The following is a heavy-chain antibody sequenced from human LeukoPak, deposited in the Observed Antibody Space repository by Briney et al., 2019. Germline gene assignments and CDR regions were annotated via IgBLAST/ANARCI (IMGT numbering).Heavy chain of an antibody. CDR2: INHSGST. Sequence: SETLSLTCAVYGGSFSGYYWSWIRQPPGKGLEWIGEINHSGSTNYNPSLKSRVTISVDTSKNQFSLKLSSVTAADTAVYYCAREPGYYDSSGYSRYYYYMDVWGKGTTVTVSS. CDR1: GGSFSGYY. J-gene: IGHJ6*03. CDR3: AREPGYYDSSGYSRYYYYMDV. D-gene: IGHD3-22*01. V-gene: IGHV4-34*01.